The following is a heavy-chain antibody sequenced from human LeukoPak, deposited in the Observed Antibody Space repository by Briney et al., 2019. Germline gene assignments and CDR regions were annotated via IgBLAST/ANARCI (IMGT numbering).Heavy chain of an antibody. CDR1: GYTFTGYY. D-gene: IGHD3-10*01. V-gene: IGHV1-2*02. CDR3: ARAYGSGSYYNYVNFDY. CDR2: INPNSCGT. Sequence: ASVKVSCKASGYTFTGYYMHWVRQAPGQGLEWMGWINPNSCGTNYAQKFQGRVTMTRDTSISTAYMELSRLRSDDTAVYYCARAYGSGSYYNYVNFDYWGQGTLVTVSS. J-gene: IGHJ4*02.